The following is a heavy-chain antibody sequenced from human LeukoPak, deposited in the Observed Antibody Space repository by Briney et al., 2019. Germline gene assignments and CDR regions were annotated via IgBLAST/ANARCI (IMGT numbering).Heavy chain of an antibody. Sequence: GGSLRLSCTASGFTFGDYTMSWVRQAPGKGLEWVGLVRSNAYGGTTDYAAAVKGRFTISRDDSKYIAYLQMNSLKTEDTAVYFCARDPGGTYSGYNFLDYWGQGTLVTVSS. D-gene: IGHD5-12*01. CDR2: VRSNAYGGTT. J-gene: IGHJ4*02. CDR3: ARDPGGTYSGYNFLDY. CDR1: GFTFGDYT. V-gene: IGHV3-49*04.